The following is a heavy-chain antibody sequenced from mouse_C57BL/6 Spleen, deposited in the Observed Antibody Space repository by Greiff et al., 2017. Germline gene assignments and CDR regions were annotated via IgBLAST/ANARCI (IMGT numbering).Heavy chain of an antibody. CDR2: IDPETGGT. D-gene: IGHD1-1*01. CDR1: GYTFTDYE. J-gene: IGHJ2*01. CDR3: TRVYGSSPFDY. Sequence: QVQLQQSGAELVRPGASVTLSCKASGYTFTDYEMHWVKQTPVHGLEWIGAIDPETGGTAYNQKFKGKAILTADKSSSTAYMELRSLTSEDSAVYYCTRVYGSSPFDYWGQGTTRTVSS. V-gene: IGHV1-15*01.